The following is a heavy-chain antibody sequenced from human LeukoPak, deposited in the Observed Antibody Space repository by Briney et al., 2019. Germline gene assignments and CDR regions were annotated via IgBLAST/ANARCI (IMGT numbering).Heavy chain of an antibody. CDR2: INAGNGNT. V-gene: IGHV1-3*03. Sequence: ASVKVSCKASGYTFTSYAMHWVRQAPGQRLEWMGWINAGNGNTKYSQEFQGRVTITRDTSASTAYMELSSLRSEDMAVYYCARERIQLWLRRKEPPDYWGQGTLVTVSS. CDR3: ARERIQLWLRRKEPPDY. D-gene: IGHD5-18*01. CDR1: GYTFTSYA. J-gene: IGHJ4*02.